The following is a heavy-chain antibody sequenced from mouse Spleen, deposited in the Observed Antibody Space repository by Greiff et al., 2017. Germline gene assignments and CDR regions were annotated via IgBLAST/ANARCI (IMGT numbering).Heavy chain of an antibody. CDR2: IYPYNGGT. CDR3: ARGDYRSSWFAY. J-gene: IGHJ3*01. CDR1: GYTFTDYN. V-gene: IGHV1S29*02. Sequence: VQLQQSGPELVKPGASVKISCKASGYTFTDYNMHWVKQSHGKSLEWIGYIYPYNGGTGYNQKFKSKATLTVDNSSSTAYMELRSLTSEDSAVYYCARGDYRSSWFAYWGQGTLVTVSA. D-gene: IGHD2-14*01.